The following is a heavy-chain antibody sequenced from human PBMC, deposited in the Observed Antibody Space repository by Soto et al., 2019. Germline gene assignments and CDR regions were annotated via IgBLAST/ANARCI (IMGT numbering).Heavy chain of an antibody. V-gene: IGHV4-4*02. J-gene: IGHJ4*02. CDR1: GSIIGRCW. CDR2: IYHSGST. CDR3: ARDQDGSGNYYARYFDY. D-gene: IGHD3-10*01. Sequence: GSIIGRCWRSWVRQTQGKGLEWIGEIYHSGSTNYNPSLKSRVTISVDKSKNQFSLNLSSVTAADTAVYYCARDQDGSGNYYARYFDYWGQGTLVIGSS.